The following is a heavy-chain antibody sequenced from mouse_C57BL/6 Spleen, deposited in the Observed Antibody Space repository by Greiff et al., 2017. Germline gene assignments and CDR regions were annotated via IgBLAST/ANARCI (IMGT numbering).Heavy chain of an antibody. CDR3: ASEVLVSSLMDY. CDR1: GYTFTDYY. D-gene: IGHD2-12*01. CDR2: IYPGSGNT. V-gene: IGHV1-76*01. J-gene: IGHJ4*01. Sequence: VQLQQSGAELVRPGASVKLSCKASGYTFTDYYINWVKQRPGQGLEWIARIYPGSGNTYYNEKFKGKATLTAEKSSSTAYMQLSSLTSEDSAVYFCASEVLVSSLMDYWGQGTSVTVSS.